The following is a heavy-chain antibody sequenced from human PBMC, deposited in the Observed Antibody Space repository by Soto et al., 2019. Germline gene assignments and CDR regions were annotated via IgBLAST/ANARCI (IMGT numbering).Heavy chain of an antibody. CDR1: GGTFNSFA. J-gene: IGHJ6*02. CDR2: IIPVLGTA. CDR3: ARTKGGGPPYYRMDV. D-gene: IGHD1-26*01. Sequence: EQLVQSGTEVRKPGSSVKVSCKASGGTFNSFAFSWVRQAPGQGLEWMGGIIPVLGTADDAQKFQGRITITADESTSTGYMELSRLRSEDTAVYYCARTKGGGPPYYRMDVWGQGTTVTVSS. V-gene: IGHV1-69*01.